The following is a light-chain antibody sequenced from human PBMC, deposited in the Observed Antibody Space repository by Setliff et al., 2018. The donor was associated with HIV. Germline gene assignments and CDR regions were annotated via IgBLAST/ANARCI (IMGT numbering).Light chain of an antibody. J-gene: IGLJ2*01. V-gene: IGLV2-23*02. CDR2: EVD. CDR1: SSDVGNTLS. CDR3: CSYGSGDIWV. Sequence: QSVLTQPASVSGSPGQSITISCTGSSSDVGNTLSVSWYQQNVGEVPKLLIYEVDRRPSGISHRFSGSKSGNTASLTISGLQVEDEADYYCCSYGSGDIWVFGGGTKSPS.